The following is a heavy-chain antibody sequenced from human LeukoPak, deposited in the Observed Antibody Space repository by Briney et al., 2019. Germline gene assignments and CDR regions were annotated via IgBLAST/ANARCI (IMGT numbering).Heavy chain of an antibody. V-gene: IGHV4-59*01. D-gene: IGHD3-22*01. CDR2: IYYSGST. Sequence: TSETLSLTCTVSGGSISSYYWSWIRQPPGKGLEWIGYIYYSGSTNYNPSLKSRVTISVDTSKNQFSLKLSSVTAADTAVYYCARLGYDSSGYYLDWGQGTLVTVSS. CDR1: GGSISSYY. J-gene: IGHJ4*02. CDR3: ARLGYDSSGYYLD.